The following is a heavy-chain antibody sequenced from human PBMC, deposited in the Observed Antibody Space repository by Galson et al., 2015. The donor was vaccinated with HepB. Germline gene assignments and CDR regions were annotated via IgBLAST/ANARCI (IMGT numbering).Heavy chain of an antibody. D-gene: IGHD3-10*01. CDR1: GYTLTELS. V-gene: IGHV1-24*01. Sequence: SVKVSCKVSGYTLTELSMHWVRQAPGKGLEWMGGFDPEDGETIYAQKFQGRVTMTEDTSTDTAYMELSSLRSEDTAVYYCATKNAESYGSGGYYYYYGMDVWGQGTTVTVSS. CDR3: ATKNAESYGSGGYYYYYGMDV. CDR2: FDPEDGET. J-gene: IGHJ6*02.